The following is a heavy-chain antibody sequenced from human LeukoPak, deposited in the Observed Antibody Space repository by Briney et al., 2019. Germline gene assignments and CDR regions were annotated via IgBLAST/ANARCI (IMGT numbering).Heavy chain of an antibody. D-gene: IGHD2-15*01. CDR1: GYTFTGYY. CDR2: INPNSGGT. J-gene: IGHJ5*02. CDR3: ARDYCSGGSCYSNWFDP. V-gene: IGHV1-2*06. Sequence: GASVKVSCKASGYTFTGYYIHWVRQAPGQGLEWMGRINPNSGGTNYAQKFQGRVTMTRDTSISTAYMELSRLRSDDTAVYYCARDYCSGGSCYSNWFDPWGQGTLVTVSS.